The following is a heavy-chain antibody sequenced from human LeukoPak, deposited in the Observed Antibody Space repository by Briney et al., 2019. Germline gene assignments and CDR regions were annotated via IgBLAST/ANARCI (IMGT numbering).Heavy chain of an antibody. V-gene: IGHV1-46*01. J-gene: IGHJ3*02. D-gene: IGHD3-9*01. Sequence: ASVKVSCKASGYTFTSYYMHWVRQAPGQGLEWMGIINLSGGSTTYTQRFRGRVTMTRDTSTSTVYMELSSLRSEDTAVYYCARAGPLAGGVSDDNFDIWGQGTMVTVSS. CDR1: GYTFTSYY. CDR2: INLSGGST. CDR3: ARAGPLAGGVSDDNFDI.